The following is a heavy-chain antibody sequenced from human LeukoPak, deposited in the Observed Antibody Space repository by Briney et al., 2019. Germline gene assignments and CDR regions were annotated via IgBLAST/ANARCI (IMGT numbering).Heavy chain of an antibody. CDR2: ISGSGHST. Sequence: GGSLRLSCAASGFTFSSYAMSWVRQAPGKGLEWVSAISGSGHSTYYADSVKGRFTISRDNSKNTLYLQMNSLRAEDTAVYYCAKAGVADAYYYYSMDVWGQGTTVTVSS. V-gene: IGHV3-23*01. D-gene: IGHD5-12*01. CDR3: AKAGVADAYYYYSMDV. CDR1: GFTFSSYA. J-gene: IGHJ6*02.